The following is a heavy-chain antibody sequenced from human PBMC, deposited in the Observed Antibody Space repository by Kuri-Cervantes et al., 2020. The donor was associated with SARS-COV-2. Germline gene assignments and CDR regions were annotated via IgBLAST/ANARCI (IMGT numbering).Heavy chain of an antibody. CDR2: IKKDGTER. J-gene: IGHJ3*02. CDR3: AREGSGSGDAFDI. Sequence: GGSLRLSCATSGFTFSAYSMNWVRQAPGKGLEWVANIKKDGTERCYVDSVKGRFTISRDNAKNSLSLQMNNLRAEDTAVYYCAREGSGSGDAFDIWGQGTMVTVSS. D-gene: IGHD3-10*01. CDR1: GFTFSAYS. V-gene: IGHV3-7*03.